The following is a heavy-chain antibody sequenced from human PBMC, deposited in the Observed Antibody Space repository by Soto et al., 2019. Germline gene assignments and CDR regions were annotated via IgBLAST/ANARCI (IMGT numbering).Heavy chain of an antibody. CDR2: ITSSGAQT. CDR1: GFTFRKYA. V-gene: IGHV3-23*01. D-gene: IGHD3-16*02. Sequence: EVQVLESGGGLIQPGGSLRLSCIASGFTFRKYAMTWVRQAPGQGLEYVSSITSSGAQTYYADSVKGRVTISRDNSKNTLYLQMNSLRAEDTAIYYCAKAVVDRGVDSWGQGTLVSVSA. J-gene: IGHJ4*02. CDR3: AKAVVDRGVDS.